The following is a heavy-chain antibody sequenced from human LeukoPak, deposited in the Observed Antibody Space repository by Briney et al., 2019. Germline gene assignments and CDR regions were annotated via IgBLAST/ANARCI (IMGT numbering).Heavy chain of an antibody. CDR2: INPSGGST. Sequence: ASVKVSCKASGYTFTSYYMHWVRQAPGQGLEWMGIINPSGGSTSYAQKFQGRVTMTTDTSTSTVYMELSSLRSEDTAVYYCARESGGWNDVGDYYGMDVWGQGTTVTVSS. D-gene: IGHD1-1*01. CDR3: ARESGGWNDVGDYYGMDV. V-gene: IGHV1-46*01. J-gene: IGHJ6*02. CDR1: GYTFTSYY.